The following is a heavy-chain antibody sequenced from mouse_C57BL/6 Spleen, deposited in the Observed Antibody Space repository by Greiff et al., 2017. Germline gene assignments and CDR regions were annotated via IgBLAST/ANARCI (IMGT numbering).Heavy chain of an antibody. CDR1: GYTFTDYE. J-gene: IGHJ1*03. D-gene: IGHD1-1*01. CDR2: IDPATGGT. V-gene: IGHV1-15*01. Sequence: VQLQQSGAELVRPGASVTLSCKASGYTFTDYEMHWVKQTPVHGLEWIGAIDPATGGTAYNQTFKGKAILTADKSSSTAYMELRSLTSEDSAVYYCTVVAHWYFDVWGTGTTVTVSS. CDR3: TVVAHWYFDV.